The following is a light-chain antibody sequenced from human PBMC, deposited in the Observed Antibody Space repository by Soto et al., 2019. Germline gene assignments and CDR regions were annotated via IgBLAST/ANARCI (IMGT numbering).Light chain of an antibody. CDR2: GNT. CDR3: QSYDSSLITYV. CDR1: SSNIGAGYD. J-gene: IGLJ1*01. V-gene: IGLV1-40*01. Sequence: QAVVTQPPSVSGAPGQRVTISCTGSSSNIGAGYDVHWYQRLPGTAPKLLIYGNTNRPSGVPDRFSGSKSDTSASLAITGLQAEDEADYYCQSYDSSLITYVFGPGTKLTVL.